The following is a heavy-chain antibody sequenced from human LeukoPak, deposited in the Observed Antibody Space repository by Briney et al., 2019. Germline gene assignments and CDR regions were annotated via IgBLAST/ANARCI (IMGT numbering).Heavy chain of an antibody. CDR3: ASPNPIGDLSWLDD. V-gene: IGHV3-23*01. D-gene: IGHD3-10*01. Sequence: GGSLRLSCAASGFTFSSYAMSWVRQPPEKGLEWVSVNGGSGDNRYYADSVKGRFTISRDNSKNTLYLQMNSLRVEDTAVYYCASPNPIGDLSWLDDWGQGALVTVSS. J-gene: IGHJ4*02. CDR2: NGGSGDNR. CDR1: GFTFSSYA.